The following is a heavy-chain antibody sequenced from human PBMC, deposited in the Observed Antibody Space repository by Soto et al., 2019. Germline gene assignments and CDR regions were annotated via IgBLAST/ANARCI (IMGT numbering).Heavy chain of an antibody. V-gene: IGHV3-43D*04. D-gene: IGHD3-3*01. Sequence: GGSLRLSCAASGFTFDDYAMHWVRQAPGKGLEWVSLISWDGGSTYYADSVKGRFTISGDNSKNSLYLQMNSLRAEDTALYYCAKGHFFGVVTPYGMDVWGQGTTVTVSS. CDR1: GFTFDDYA. CDR2: ISWDGGST. CDR3: AKGHFFGVVTPYGMDV. J-gene: IGHJ6*02.